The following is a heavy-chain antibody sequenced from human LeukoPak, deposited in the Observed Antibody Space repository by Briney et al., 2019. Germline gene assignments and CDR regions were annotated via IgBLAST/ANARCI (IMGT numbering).Heavy chain of an antibody. V-gene: IGHV4-39*01. CDR1: GGSISNSNYY. J-gene: IGHJ4*02. Sequence: PSETLSLTCTVSGGSISNSNYYWGWVRQPPGKGLEWIGTIYYSGNTYYTPSLKSRVTISVDTFKNQFSLRLSSVTAADTAVYFCMRHEEEDGYNAKPFDFWGQGTLVTVSS. D-gene: IGHD5-24*01. CDR3: MRHEEEDGYNAKPFDF. CDR2: IYYSGNT.